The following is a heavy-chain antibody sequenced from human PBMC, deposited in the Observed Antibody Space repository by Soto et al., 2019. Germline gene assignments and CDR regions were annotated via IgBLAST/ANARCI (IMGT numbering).Heavy chain of an antibody. J-gene: IGHJ6*02. CDR1: GFTFSGSA. CDR2: IRSKANSSAT. V-gene: IGHV3-73*01. Sequence: WGSLRLSCAASGFTFSGSALHWIRQASGKGLEWVCRIRSKANSSATAYAASVKGMFTISRDDSKNTAYLQMNSLKTEDTAVYYCTRQDYYGSGSHHYYYYGMDVWGQGTTVTVSS. CDR3: TRQDYYGSGSHHYYYYGMDV. D-gene: IGHD3-10*01.